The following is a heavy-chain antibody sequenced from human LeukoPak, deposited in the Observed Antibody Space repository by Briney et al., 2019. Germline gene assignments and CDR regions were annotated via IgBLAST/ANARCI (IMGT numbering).Heavy chain of an antibody. CDR2: IMPMFGKA. CDR3: ARDNSVEDTAWWFDP. D-gene: IGHD4-23*01. Sequence: SVKVSCKASGGTFSSYDISWVRQAPGQGLEWMGGIMPMFGKANYAQKFQGRVTMTRGMSTSTDYMELSSLRSEDTAVYYCARDNSVEDTAWWFDPWGQGTLVTVSS. CDR1: GGTFSSYD. J-gene: IGHJ5*02. V-gene: IGHV1-69*05.